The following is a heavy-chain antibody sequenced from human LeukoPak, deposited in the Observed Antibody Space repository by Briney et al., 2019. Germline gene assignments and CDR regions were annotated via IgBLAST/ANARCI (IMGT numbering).Heavy chain of an antibody. J-gene: IGHJ5*02. Sequence: SETLSLTCAVYGGSFSDYWWTWIRQSPGKGLEWIGEVNHSGRTNYNPSLKSRVTISVDTSKNQFSLKLSSVTAADTAVYYCARLRHYYGSGRLNWFDPWGQGTLVTVSS. CDR2: VNHSGRT. V-gene: IGHV4-34*01. D-gene: IGHD3-10*01. CDR3: ARLRHYYGSGRLNWFDP. CDR1: GGSFSDYW.